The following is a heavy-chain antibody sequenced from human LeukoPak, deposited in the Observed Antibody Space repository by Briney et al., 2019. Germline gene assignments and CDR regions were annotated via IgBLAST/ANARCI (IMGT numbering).Heavy chain of an antibody. CDR3: ASSWLDYYDSSGYFDY. J-gene: IGHJ4*02. CDR2: IYTSGST. D-gene: IGHD3-22*01. CDR1: GGSISSGSYY. V-gene: IGHV4-61*02. Sequence: SETLSLTCTVSGGSISSGSYYWSWIRQPAWKGLEWIGRIYTSGSTNYNPSLKSRVTISVDTSKNQFSLKLSSVTAADTAVYYCASSWLDYYDSSGYFDYWGQGTLVTVSS.